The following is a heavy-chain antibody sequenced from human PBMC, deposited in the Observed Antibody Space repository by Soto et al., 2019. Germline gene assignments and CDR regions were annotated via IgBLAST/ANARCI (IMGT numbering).Heavy chain of an antibody. CDR2: INHSGST. CDR1: GGSFSGYY. Sequence: SETLSLTCAVYGGSFSGYYWSWIRQPPGKGLEWIGEINHSGSTNYNPSLKSRVTISVDTSKNQFSLKLSSVTAADTAVYYCARGPITTNPRFDPWGQGTLVTVS. J-gene: IGHJ5*02. V-gene: IGHV4-34*01. D-gene: IGHD3-22*01. CDR3: ARGPITTNPRFDP.